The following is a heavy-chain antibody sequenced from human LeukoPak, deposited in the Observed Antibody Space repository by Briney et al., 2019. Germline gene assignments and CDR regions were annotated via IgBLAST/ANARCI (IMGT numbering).Heavy chain of an antibody. CDR1: GFTFSSYW. CDR2: INQDGTEK. Sequence: GGSLRLSCAASGFTFSSYWMSWVRQAPGEGLEWVAKINQDGTEKAYVDSVKGRFTISRDNSENTVYLQMHSLRVEDTAIYYCAKDRSSGGSCYNYWGRGTQVTVSS. D-gene: IGHD2-15*01. V-gene: IGHV3-7*03. CDR3: AKDRSSGGSCYNY. J-gene: IGHJ4*02.